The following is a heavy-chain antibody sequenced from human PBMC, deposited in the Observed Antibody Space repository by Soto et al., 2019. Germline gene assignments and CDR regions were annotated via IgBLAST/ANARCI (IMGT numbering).Heavy chain of an antibody. CDR2: MNPNSGNT. V-gene: IGHV1-8*01. CDR1: GYTFTSYD. J-gene: IGHJ3*02. D-gene: IGHD6-13*01. Sequence: GASVKVSCKASGYTFTSYDINWVRQATGQGLEWMGWMNPNSGNTGYAQKFQGRVTMTRNTSISTAYMELSSLRSEGTAVYYCASWGRVGSSWHHDAFDIWGQGTMVTGSS. CDR3: ASWGRVGSSWHHDAFDI.